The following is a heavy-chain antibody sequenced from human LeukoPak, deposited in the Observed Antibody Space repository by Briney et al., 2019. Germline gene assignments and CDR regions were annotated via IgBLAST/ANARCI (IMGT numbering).Heavy chain of an antibody. CDR1: GFTFSRFW. V-gene: IGHV3-7*05. CDR3: ARDVDGGTFDI. Sequence: PWGSLRLSCAASGFTFSRFWMNWVRQAPGRGLEWVANIDQSGGRNNYVDSVKGRFTISRDNAKNSLFLEMSSLRADDTAVYFCARDVDGGTFDIWGQGTTVTVSS. J-gene: IGHJ3*02. D-gene: IGHD3-16*01. CDR2: IDQSGGRN.